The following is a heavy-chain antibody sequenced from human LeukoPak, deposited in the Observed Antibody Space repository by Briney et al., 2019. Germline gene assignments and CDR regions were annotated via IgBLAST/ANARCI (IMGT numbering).Heavy chain of an antibody. J-gene: IGHJ4*02. V-gene: IGHV1-18*01. CDR1: GYTFTSYG. Sequence: ASVKVSCKASGYTFTSYGISWVRQAPGQGLEWMGWISAYNGNTNYAQKLQGRVTMTTDTSTSTAYMELRSLRSDDTAVYYCARVFSAIIAVAAPYSDYWGQGTLVTVSS. CDR3: ARVFSAIIAVAAPYSDY. D-gene: IGHD6-19*01. CDR2: ISAYNGNT.